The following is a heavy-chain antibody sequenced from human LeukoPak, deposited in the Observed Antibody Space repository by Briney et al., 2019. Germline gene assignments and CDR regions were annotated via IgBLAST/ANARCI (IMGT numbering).Heavy chain of an antibody. D-gene: IGHD6-19*01. CDR3: ARELKDPGIAVAEDY. Sequence: PSETLSLTCAVYGGSFSGYYWSWIRQPPGKGLEWIGVINHSGSTNYNPSLKSRVTISVDTSKNQFSLKLSSVTAADTAVYYCARELKDPGIAVAEDYWGQGTLVTVSS. CDR1: GGSFSGYY. V-gene: IGHV4-34*01. CDR2: INHSGST. J-gene: IGHJ4*02.